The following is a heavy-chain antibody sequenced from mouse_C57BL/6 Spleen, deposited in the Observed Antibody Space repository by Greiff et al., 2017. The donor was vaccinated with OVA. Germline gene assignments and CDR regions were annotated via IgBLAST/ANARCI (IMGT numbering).Heavy chain of an antibody. CDR3: ARQGYYYGSSYWYFDV. J-gene: IGHJ1*03. CDR2: ISNGGGST. D-gene: IGHD1-1*01. V-gene: IGHV5-12*01. CDR1: GFTFSDYY. Sequence: DVKLVESGGGLVQPGGSLKLSCAASGFTFSDYYMYWVRQTPEKRLEWVAYISNGGGSTYYPDTVKGRFTISRDNAKNTLYLHMSRLKSEDTAMYYCARQGYYYGSSYWYFDVWGTGTTVTVSS.